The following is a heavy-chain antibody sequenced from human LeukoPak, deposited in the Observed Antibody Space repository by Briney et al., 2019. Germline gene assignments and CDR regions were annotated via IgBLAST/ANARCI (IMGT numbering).Heavy chain of an antibody. V-gene: IGHV3-7*03. CDR3: ARLQRSSGPAGYYYYYYYMDV. Sequence: GGSLRLSCAASGFTFSSYWMSWVRQAPGKGLEWVANIKQDGSEKYYVDSVKGRFTISRDNAKNSLFLQMNSLRVEDTAVYYCARLQRSSGPAGYYYYYYYMDVWGKGTTVTVSS. J-gene: IGHJ6*03. D-gene: IGHD3-22*01. CDR2: IKQDGSEK. CDR1: GFTFSSYW.